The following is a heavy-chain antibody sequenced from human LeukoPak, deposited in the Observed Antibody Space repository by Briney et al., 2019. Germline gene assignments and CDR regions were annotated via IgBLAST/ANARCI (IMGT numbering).Heavy chain of an antibody. V-gene: IGHV1-18*01. CDR2: ISAYNGNT. Sequence: ASVKVSCKASGYTFTSYGISWVRQAPGQGLEWMGWISAYNGNTNYAQKFQGRVTMTTDKSTSTAYMELRSLRSDDTAVYYCARDGQWLVPDYYYYMDVWGKGTPVTVSS. J-gene: IGHJ6*03. D-gene: IGHD6-19*01. CDR3: ARDGQWLVPDYYYYMDV. CDR1: GYTFTSYG.